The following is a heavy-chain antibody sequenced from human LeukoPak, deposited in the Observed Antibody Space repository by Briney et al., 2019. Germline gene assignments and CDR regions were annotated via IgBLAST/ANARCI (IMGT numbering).Heavy chain of an antibody. D-gene: IGHD3-10*01. Sequence: AGGSLRLSCAASGFTFSRYSVNWVRQAPGKGLEWVSCITGSSDYIFYADLVRGRFTISRDNAKNSLFLQMNSLRAEDTAVYYCARFKGHYGDSEYYFDSWGQGTLVTVSS. J-gene: IGHJ4*02. CDR2: ITGSSDYI. V-gene: IGHV3-21*01. CDR3: ARFKGHYGDSEYYFDS. CDR1: GFTFSRYS.